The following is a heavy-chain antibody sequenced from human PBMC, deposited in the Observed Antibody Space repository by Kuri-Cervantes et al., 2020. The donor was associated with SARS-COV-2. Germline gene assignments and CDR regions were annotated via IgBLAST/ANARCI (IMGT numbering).Heavy chain of an antibody. CDR3: TRAGDIVVVPSYGMDV. CDR2: INPAGGDT. D-gene: IGHD2-15*01. J-gene: IGHJ6*02. V-gene: IGHV1-46*03. Sequence: ASVKVSCKASGDTFINYYMHWVRQAPGQGLEWMGMINPAGGDTNYAQKFQSRVTMTRDTSTRTVYMELTSLRSEDTAIYYCTRAGDIVVVPSYGMDVWGQGTMVTVSS. CDR1: GDTFINYY.